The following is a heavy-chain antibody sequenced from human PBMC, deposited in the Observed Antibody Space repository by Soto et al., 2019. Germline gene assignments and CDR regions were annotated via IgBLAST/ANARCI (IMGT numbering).Heavy chain of an antibody. CDR3: ARTIQLGLFDY. CDR1: GFTFISYW. J-gene: IGHJ4*02. Sequence: PWGSLRLSCAASGFTFISYWIHWCRQSPFKGLVWVSRINSDGSSTSYADSVKGRFTISRDNAKNTLYLQMNSLRAEDTAVYYCARTIQLGLFDYWGQGTLVTVSS. V-gene: IGHV3-74*01. D-gene: IGHD5-18*01. CDR2: INSDGSST.